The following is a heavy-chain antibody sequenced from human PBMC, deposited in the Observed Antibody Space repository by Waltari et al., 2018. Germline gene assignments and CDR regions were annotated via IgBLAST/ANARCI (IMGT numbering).Heavy chain of an antibody. CDR3: AKDKSQQLVLDAFDI. J-gene: IGHJ3*02. CDR2: ISWNSGSI. V-gene: IGHV3-9*03. CDR1: GFTFDDYA. Sequence: EVQLVESGGGLVQPGRSLRLSCAASGFTFDDYAMHWVRQAPGKGLVWVSGISWNSGSIGYADSVKGRFTISRDNAKNSLYLQMNSLRAEDMALYYCAKDKSQQLVLDAFDIWGQGTMVTVSS. D-gene: IGHD6-13*01.